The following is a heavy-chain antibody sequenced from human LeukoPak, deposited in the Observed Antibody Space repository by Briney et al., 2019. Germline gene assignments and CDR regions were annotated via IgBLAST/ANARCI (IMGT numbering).Heavy chain of an antibody. CDR3: ASDYDFWSGYSSYGMDI. J-gene: IGHJ6*02. D-gene: IGHD3-3*01. Sequence: GGSLRLSCAASGFTFSDYYMSWIRQAPGKGLEWVSYISSSGSTIYYADSVKGRFTISRDNAKNSLYLQMNSLRAEDTAVYYCASDYDFWSGYSSYGMDIWGQGTTVTVSS. CDR2: ISSSGSTI. CDR1: GFTFSDYY. V-gene: IGHV3-11*01.